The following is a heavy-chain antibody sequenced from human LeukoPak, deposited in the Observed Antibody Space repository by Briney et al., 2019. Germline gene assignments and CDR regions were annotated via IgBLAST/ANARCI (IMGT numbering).Heavy chain of an antibody. Sequence: PGGSLRLSCAASGFTFSSYAMSWVRQAPGKGLEWVSAISGSGGSTYYADSVKGRFTISRDNSKNTLYLQMNSLRAEDTAVHYCAKDPVAGLYYFDYWGQGTLVTVSS. CDR2: ISGSGGST. V-gene: IGHV3-23*01. J-gene: IGHJ4*02. CDR1: GFTFSSYA. D-gene: IGHD6-19*01. CDR3: AKDPVAGLYYFDY.